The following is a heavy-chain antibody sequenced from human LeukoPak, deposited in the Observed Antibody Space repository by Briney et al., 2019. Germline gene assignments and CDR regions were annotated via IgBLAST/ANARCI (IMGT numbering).Heavy chain of an antibody. Sequence: ASVKVSCKASGYTFTAFYMHWVRQAPGQGLEWMGRINPNSGGTKYAQKFQGRVTMTTDTSINTAYLELSRLRSDDTAVYYCARGYSSSWLDYLGQGTLVTVSS. V-gene: IGHV1-2*06. CDR1: GYTFTAFY. J-gene: IGHJ4*02. D-gene: IGHD6-13*01. CDR3: ARGYSSSWLDY. CDR2: INPNSGGT.